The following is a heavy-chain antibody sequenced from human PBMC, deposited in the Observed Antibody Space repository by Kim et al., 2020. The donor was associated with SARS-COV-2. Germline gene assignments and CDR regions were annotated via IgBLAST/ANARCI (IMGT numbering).Heavy chain of an antibody. Sequence: GGSLRLSCAASGFTFSSYGMHWVRQAPGKGLEWVAVISYDGSNKYYADSVKGRFTISRDNSKNTLYLQMNSLRAEDTAVYYCATDAPPGYCSGGSCYGYYYYGMDVWGQGTTVTVSS. D-gene: IGHD2-15*01. V-gene: IGHV3-30*03. CDR1: GFTFSSYG. J-gene: IGHJ6*02. CDR2: ISYDGSNK. CDR3: ATDAPPGYCSGGSCYGYYYYGMDV.